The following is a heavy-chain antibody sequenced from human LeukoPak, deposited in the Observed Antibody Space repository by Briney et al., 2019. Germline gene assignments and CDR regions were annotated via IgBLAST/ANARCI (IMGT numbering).Heavy chain of an antibody. D-gene: IGHD6-6*01. CDR3: ARPVTEYSSSSPFNY. V-gene: IGHV4-31*03. Sequence: PSQTLSLTCTVSGGSISSGGSYWSWIRQHPGKGLEWIGYIYFSGNTYYNPSLQSRVTISVDTSKNQFSLKLSSVTAADTAVYYCARPVTEYSSSSPFNYWGRGTLVTVSS. CDR1: GGSISSGGSY. J-gene: IGHJ4*02. CDR2: IYFSGNT.